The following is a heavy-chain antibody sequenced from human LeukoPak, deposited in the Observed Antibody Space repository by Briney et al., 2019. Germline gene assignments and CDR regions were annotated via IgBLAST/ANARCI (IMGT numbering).Heavy chain of an antibody. D-gene: IGHD6-19*01. CDR3: ARGGIAVAGTLFDP. Sequence: PSETLSLTCAVHGGSFSGYYWSWIRQPPGKGLEWIGEINHSGSTNYNPSLKSRVTISVDTSKNQFSLKLSSVTAADTAVYYCARGGIAVAGTLFDPWGQGTLVTVSS. J-gene: IGHJ5*02. CDR2: INHSGST. V-gene: IGHV4-34*01. CDR1: GGSFSGYY.